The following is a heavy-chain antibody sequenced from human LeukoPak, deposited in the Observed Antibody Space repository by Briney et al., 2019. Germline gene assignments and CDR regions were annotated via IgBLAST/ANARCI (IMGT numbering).Heavy chain of an antibody. CDR2: TYYRSKWYN. D-gene: IGHD3-10*01. J-gene: IGHJ2*01. CDR1: GDSVSSNSAA. Sequence: SQTLSLTCAISGDSVSSNSAAWNWIRQSTSRGLEWLGRTYYRSKWYNDYAVSVRGRITINPDTSKNQFSLQLNSVTPEDTAVYYCARDRGRYIDLWGRGTLVTVSS. CDR3: ARDRGRYIDL. V-gene: IGHV6-1*01.